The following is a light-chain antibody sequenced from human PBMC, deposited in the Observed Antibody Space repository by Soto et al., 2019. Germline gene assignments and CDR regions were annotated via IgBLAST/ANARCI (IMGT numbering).Light chain of an antibody. J-gene: IGKJ5*01. Sequence: EVGMTQSPATLSVSTGERVTLSCRASQSVRSNLAWYQQKPGQAPRLLIYGASTRATGLPARFSGSGSGTDFTLTISSLQSEDFAVYYCQQYNTWPPITFGQGTRLEI. CDR1: QSVRSN. V-gene: IGKV3-15*01. CDR3: QQYNTWPPIT. CDR2: GAS.